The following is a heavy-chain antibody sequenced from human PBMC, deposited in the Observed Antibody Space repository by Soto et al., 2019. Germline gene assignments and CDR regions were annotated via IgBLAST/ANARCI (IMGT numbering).Heavy chain of an antibody. Sequence: QVQLVQSGAEVRKPGASVKVSCKASGYTLTAYYVHWVRQAPGQGLEWMGWINPNSGDTGYAHKFQGGVSMTVDTSISTADMELSSLKSDDTAIYYCTIKWGAPFDYWGQGTLVTVSS. J-gene: IGHJ4*02. CDR2: INPNSGDT. V-gene: IGHV1-2*07. CDR1: GYTLTAYY. D-gene: IGHD1-26*01. CDR3: TIKWGAPFDY.